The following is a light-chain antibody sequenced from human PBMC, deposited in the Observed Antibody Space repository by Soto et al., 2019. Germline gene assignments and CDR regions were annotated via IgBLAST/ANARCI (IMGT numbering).Light chain of an antibody. CDR2: EVT. Sequence: QSVLTQPPSASGSPGQSVTISCIGTSSDVGRYNYVSRYQHHPGKAPKLIIYEVTKRPSGVPDRFSGSKPGNTASLTVSGLQADDEADYYCNSYVGSNSYVFGTGTKVTVL. J-gene: IGLJ1*01. V-gene: IGLV2-8*01. CDR3: NSYVGSNSYV. CDR1: SSDVGRYNY.